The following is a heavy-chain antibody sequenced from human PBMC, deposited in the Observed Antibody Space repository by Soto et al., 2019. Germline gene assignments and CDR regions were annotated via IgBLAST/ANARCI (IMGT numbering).Heavy chain of an antibody. J-gene: IGHJ4*02. CDR1: GFTFGDYA. Sequence: LRLSCTASGFTFGDYAMSWFRQAPGKGLEWVGFIRSKAYGGTTEYAASVKGRFTISRDDSKSIAYLQMNSLKTEDTAVYYCTRDSLPYYYGSGSYLFDYWGQGTLVTVSS. D-gene: IGHD3-10*01. CDR2: IRSKAYGGTT. V-gene: IGHV3-49*03. CDR3: TRDSLPYYYGSGSYLFDY.